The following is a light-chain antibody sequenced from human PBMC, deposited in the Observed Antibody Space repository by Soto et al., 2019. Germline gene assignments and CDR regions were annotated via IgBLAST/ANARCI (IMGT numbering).Light chain of an antibody. CDR3: QHYSDWPA. Sequence: EIVMTQSPATLSVSPGERATLSCRASQSVSSNLAWYQQKPGQAPRLLIYGASTRATGVPARFSGSGSGTEFTLTISSLQSEDFAVYYCQHYSDWPAFGQGTRLEIK. J-gene: IGKJ5*01. V-gene: IGKV3-15*01. CDR2: GAS. CDR1: QSVSSN.